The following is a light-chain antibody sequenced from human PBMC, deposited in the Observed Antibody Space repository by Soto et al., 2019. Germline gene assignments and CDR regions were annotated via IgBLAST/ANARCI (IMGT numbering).Light chain of an antibody. CDR1: NIASKS. CDR3: QVWDISSDQYL. J-gene: IGLJ1*01. Sequence: SYELTQPPSVSVAPGQTARITCGGNNIASKSVHWYQQRPGQAPVLVLYDDSNRPSGIPARFSGSSSASTATLTISSVEAGEEVDYFCQVWDISSDQYLFGAGTKVTVL. V-gene: IGLV3-21*02. CDR2: DDS.